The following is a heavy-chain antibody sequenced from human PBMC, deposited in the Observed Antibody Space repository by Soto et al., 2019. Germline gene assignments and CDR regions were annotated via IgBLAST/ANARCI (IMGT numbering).Heavy chain of an antibody. J-gene: IGHJ4*02. V-gene: IGHV1-18*04. CDR3: ARVGVVVGATIDS. D-gene: IGHD2-15*01. CDR2: ITPFNGDT. Sequence: ASVKVSCKASGYTFSSNSIHWVRQAPGQGLEWMGWITPFNGDTSYAQKFQGRVTMTTDTSTSTVFMELRSLRFDDTAVYYCARVGVVVGATIDSWGQGTLVTVSS. CDR1: GYTFSSNS.